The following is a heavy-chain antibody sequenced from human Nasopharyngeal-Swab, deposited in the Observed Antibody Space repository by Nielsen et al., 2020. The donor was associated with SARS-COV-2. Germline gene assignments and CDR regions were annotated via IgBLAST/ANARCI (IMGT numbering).Heavy chain of an antibody. D-gene: IGHD3-22*01. Sequence: ETLSLTCAASGFTFSSYSMNWVRQAPGKGLEWVSSISSSSSYIYYADSVKGRFTISRDNAKNSLYLQMNSLRAEDTAVYYCARGRSSSGYYYYYGMDVWGQGTTVTVSS. CDR3: ARGRSSSGYYYYYGMDV. J-gene: IGHJ6*02. CDR2: ISSSSSYI. CDR1: GFTFSSYS. V-gene: IGHV3-21*01.